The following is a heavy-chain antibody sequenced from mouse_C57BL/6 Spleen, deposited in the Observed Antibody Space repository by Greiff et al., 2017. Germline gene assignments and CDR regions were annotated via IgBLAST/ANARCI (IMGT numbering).Heavy chain of an antibody. J-gene: IGHJ2*01. V-gene: IGHV1-59*01. D-gene: IGHD1-1*01. Sequence: QVQLQQPGAELVRPGTSVKLSCKASGYTFTSYWMHWVKQRPGQGLEWIGVIDPSDSYTNYNQKFKGKATLTVDTSSSTAYMQLSSLTSEDSAVYYCARLGTTVVEDYFDYWGQGTTLTVSS. CDR3: ARLGTTVVEDYFDY. CDR1: GYTFTSYW. CDR2: IDPSDSYT.